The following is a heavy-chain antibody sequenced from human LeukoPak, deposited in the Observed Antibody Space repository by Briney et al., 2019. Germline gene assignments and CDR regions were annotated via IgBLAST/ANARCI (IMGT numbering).Heavy chain of an antibody. CDR2: ISSSGSTI. Sequence: GGSLRLSCAASGFTFSSYEMNWVRQAPGKGLEWVSYISSSGSTIYYADSVKGRLTISRDNAKNSLYLQMNSLRAEDTAVYYCARGPRANSGSYYNYWGQGTLVTVSS. D-gene: IGHD3-10*01. CDR3: ARGPRANSGSYYNY. CDR1: GFTFSSYE. V-gene: IGHV3-48*03. J-gene: IGHJ4*02.